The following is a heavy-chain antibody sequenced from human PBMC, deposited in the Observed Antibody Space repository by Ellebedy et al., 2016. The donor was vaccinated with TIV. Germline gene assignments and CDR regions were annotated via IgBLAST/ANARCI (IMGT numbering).Heavy chain of an antibody. D-gene: IGHD3-22*01. J-gene: IGHJ4*02. CDR2: INPSGGST. CDR1: GYTFTSYY. CDR3: ALGLDYYDSSGYYGYGFDY. Sequence: ASVKVSXXASGYTFTSYYMHWVRQAPGQGLEWMGIINPSGGSTSYAQKFQGRVTMTRDTSTSTVYMELSSLRSEDTAVYYCALGLDYYDSSGYYGYGFDYWGQGTLVTVSS. V-gene: IGHV1-46*01.